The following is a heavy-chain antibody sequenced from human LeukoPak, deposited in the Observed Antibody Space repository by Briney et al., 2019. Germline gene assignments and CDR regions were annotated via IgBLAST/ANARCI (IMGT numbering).Heavy chain of an antibody. CDR1: GFTFSSYS. Sequence: PGGSLRLSCAASGFTFSSYSMNWVRQAPGKGLEGVSYISSSSSTIYYADSVKGRFTISRDNAKNSLYLQMNSLRAEDTAVYYCARGDYGSGSYPPRSYYYYYMDVWGKGTTVTVSS. J-gene: IGHJ6*03. CDR3: ARGDYGSGSYPPRSYYYYYMDV. D-gene: IGHD3-10*01. CDR2: ISSSSSTI. V-gene: IGHV3-48*01.